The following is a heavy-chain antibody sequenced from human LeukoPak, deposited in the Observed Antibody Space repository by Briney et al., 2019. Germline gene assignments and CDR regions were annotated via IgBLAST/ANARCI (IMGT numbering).Heavy chain of an antibody. CDR3: ATKKLWEGWEPRGYVFDI. V-gene: IGHV3-48*03. D-gene: IGHD1-26*01. CDR1: GFTFSSYE. Sequence: GGSLRLSCAASGFTFSSYEMNWVRQAPGKGLEWVSYIGNGGSTIFYADSVKGRFTISRDNSKNTLYLQMNSLRAEDTALYYCATKKLWEGWEPRGYVFDIWGKGTRVTV. J-gene: IGHJ3*02. CDR2: IGNGGSTI.